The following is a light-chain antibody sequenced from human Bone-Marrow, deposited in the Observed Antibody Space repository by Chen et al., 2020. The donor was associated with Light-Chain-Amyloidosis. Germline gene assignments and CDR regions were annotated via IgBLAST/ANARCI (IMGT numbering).Light chain of an antibody. CDR1: SSNSGSKT. CDR3: AAWDDSLNAQWV. V-gene: IGLV1-44*01. CDR2: SNK. J-gene: IGLJ3*02. Sequence: QAVLTQPPSASGTTGQRVTISCSGSSSNSGSKTVTWYQQLPGTAPKLLIYSNKQRPSGVPGRLSGSKSGTSASLAISGLQSEDEADDYCAAWDDSLNAQWVFGGGTKLTVL.